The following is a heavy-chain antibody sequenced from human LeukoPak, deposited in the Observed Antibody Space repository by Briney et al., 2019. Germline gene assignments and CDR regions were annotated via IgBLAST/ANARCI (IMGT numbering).Heavy chain of an antibody. J-gene: IGHJ4*02. CDR1: GGTFSSYA. CDR3: ARDPHRYDSSGYYFVY. D-gene: IGHD3-22*01. CDR2: IIPIFGTA. Sequence: SVKVSCKASGGTFSSYAISWVRQAPGQGLEWMGRIIPIFGTANCAQKFQGRVTSTADESTSTAYMELSSLRSEDTAVYYCARDPHRYDSSGYYFVYWGQGTLVTVSS. V-gene: IGHV1-69*15.